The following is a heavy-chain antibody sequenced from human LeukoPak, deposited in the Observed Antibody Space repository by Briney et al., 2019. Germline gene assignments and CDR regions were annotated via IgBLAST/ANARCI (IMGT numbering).Heavy chain of an antibody. J-gene: IGHJ4*02. D-gene: IGHD3-10*01. CDR1: GGTFSSYA. CDR3: VRAPPGLTYGPGDY. V-gene: IGHV1-69*01. Sequence: ASVKVSCKASGGTFSSYAISWVRQAPGQGLEWMGGIIPIFGTANYAQKFQGRVTITADESTSTAYMELSSLRSDDTAVYQCVRAPPGLTYGPGDYWGQGTLVTVSS. CDR2: IIPIFGTA.